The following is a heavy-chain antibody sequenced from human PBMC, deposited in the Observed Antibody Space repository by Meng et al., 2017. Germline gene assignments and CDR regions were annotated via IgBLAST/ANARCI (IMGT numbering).Heavy chain of an antibody. CDR2: IYSGGST. CDR3: ARDPTDTVTTTRDY. D-gene: IGHD4-17*01. Sequence: GGSLRLSCAASGFTVSSNYMSWVRQAPGKGLEWVSVIYSGGSTYYADSAKGRFTISRDNSKNTLYLQMNSLRAEDTAVYYCARDPTDTVTTTRDYWGQGTLVTVSS. CDR1: GFTVSSNY. J-gene: IGHJ4*02. V-gene: IGHV3-66*02.